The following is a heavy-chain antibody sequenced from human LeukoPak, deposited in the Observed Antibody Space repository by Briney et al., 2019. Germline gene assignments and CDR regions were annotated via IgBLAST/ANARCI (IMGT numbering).Heavy chain of an antibody. J-gene: IGHJ4*02. CDR1: GGSVSSSGYY. D-gene: IGHD6-13*01. CDR2: LYYTGST. V-gene: IGHV4-39*07. CDR3: ARYSPSSWYVDY. Sequence: PSETLSLTCTVSGGSVSSSGYYWGWIRQPPGKGLEWIGSLYYTGSTYYSPSLKSRVTMSVDTSKNQFSLKLSSVTAADTAVYYCARYSPSSWYVDYWGQGTLVTVSS.